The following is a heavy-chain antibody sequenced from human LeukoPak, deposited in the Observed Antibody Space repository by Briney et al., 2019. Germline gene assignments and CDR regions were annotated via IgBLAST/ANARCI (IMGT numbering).Heavy chain of an antibody. D-gene: IGHD5-24*01. J-gene: IGHJ4*02. CDR3: AREHRCRDGYNLGY. CDR1: GYTFTSYD. CDR2: MNPNSGNT. Sequence: VASVKVSCKASGYTFTSYDINWVRQAPGQGLEWMGWMNPNSGNTGYAQKFQGRVTMTRNTSISTAYMELSSLRSEDTAVYYCAREHRCRDGYNLGYWGQGTLVTVSS. V-gene: IGHV1-8*01.